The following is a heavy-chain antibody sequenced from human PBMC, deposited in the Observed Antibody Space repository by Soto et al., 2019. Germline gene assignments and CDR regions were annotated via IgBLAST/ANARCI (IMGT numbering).Heavy chain of an antibody. D-gene: IGHD3-10*01. Sequence: ASVKVSCKASGYTFTSYGISWVRQAPGQGLEWMGWISAYNGNTNYAQKLQGRVTMTTDTSTSTAYMELRSLRSDDTAVYYCARARSSGSGSYLVGSRKGEMDVWGQGTTVTVSS. CDR3: ARARSSGSGSYLVGSRKGEMDV. V-gene: IGHV1-18*01. CDR1: GYTFTSYG. CDR2: ISAYNGNT. J-gene: IGHJ6*02.